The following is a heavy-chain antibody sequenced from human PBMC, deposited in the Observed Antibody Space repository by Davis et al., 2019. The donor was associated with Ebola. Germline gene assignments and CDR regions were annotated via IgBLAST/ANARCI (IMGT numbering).Heavy chain of an antibody. Sequence: PGGSLRLSCAASGFTFDDYAMHWVRQAPGKGLEWVSGISWNSGSIGYADSVKGRFTISRDNAKNSLYLQMNSLRVEDTALYYCARDGEMATINFSYFDYWGQGTLVTVSS. CDR1: GFTFDDYA. D-gene: IGHD5-24*01. CDR2: ISWNSGSI. CDR3: ARDGEMATINFSYFDY. V-gene: IGHV3-9*01. J-gene: IGHJ4*02.